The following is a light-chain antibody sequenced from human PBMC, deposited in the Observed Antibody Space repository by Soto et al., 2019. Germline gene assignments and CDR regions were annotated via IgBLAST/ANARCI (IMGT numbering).Light chain of an antibody. CDR3: QQSYSTPWT. Sequence: IVLTQSPATLSLSPGKRATLSCRASQNISNYLIWYQQKPGQAPRLLIYDVSNRAAGIPARFSGGGSGTDFTLTISRLEPEDFATYYCQQSYSTPWTFGQGTKVDIK. J-gene: IGKJ1*01. V-gene: IGKV3-11*01. CDR1: QNISNY. CDR2: DVS.